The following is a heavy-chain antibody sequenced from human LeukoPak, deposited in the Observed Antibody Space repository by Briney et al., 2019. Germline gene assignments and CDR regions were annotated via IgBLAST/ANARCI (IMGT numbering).Heavy chain of an antibody. V-gene: IGHV3-21*01. J-gene: IGHJ2*01. CDR1: GFTFSSYS. CDR3: ARVQYFDL. Sequence: GGSLRLSCVASGFTFSSYSMNWIRQAPGKGLEWVSSISGSLTHIYYADSLKGRFTVSRDNAKNSLYLQMNTLRAEDTAVYYCARVQYFDLWGRGTLVTVSS. CDR2: ISGSLTHI.